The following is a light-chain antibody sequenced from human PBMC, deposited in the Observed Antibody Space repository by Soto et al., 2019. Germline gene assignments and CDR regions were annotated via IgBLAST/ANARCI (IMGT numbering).Light chain of an antibody. CDR2: AAS. V-gene: IGKV1-39*01. Sequence: DIQMTQSPSSLSASVGDRVTITCRASQSISSYLNWYQQKPGKAPKLLIYAASSLQSGVPSRFSGSGSGTDFTLTSSSLKPEDFATYYFQQSYSTPRTFGQGTKLEIK. CDR1: QSISSY. J-gene: IGKJ2*01. CDR3: QQSYSTPRT.